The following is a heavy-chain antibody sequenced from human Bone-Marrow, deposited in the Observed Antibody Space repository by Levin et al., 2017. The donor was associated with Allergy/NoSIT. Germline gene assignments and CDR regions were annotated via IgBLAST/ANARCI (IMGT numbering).Heavy chain of an antibody. CDR3: VSFLRRSSSWF. CDR2: ISAESEYI. D-gene: IGHD6-13*01. J-gene: IGHJ4*02. V-gene: IGHV3-21*01. Sequence: SCAASAFDFHRYAMNWVRQAPGKGLEWVSSISAESEYIFDTASVKGRFTTSRDNARNSLYLQMTSLRVEDTAVYYCVSFLRRSSSWFWGQGALVTVSA. CDR1: AFDFHRYA.